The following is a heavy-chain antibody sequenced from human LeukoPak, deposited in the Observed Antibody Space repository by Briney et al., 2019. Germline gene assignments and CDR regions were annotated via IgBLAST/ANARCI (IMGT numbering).Heavy chain of an antibody. CDR2: SNAGNGNT. Sequence: GASVKVSCKASGYXFTSYAMHWVRQAPGQRLEWMGWSNAGNGNTEYSQEFQGRVTITRDTSASTAYMELSSLRSEDMAVYYCARGGDYGDSFDYWGQGTLVTVSS. CDR3: ARGGDYGDSFDY. V-gene: IGHV1-3*02. D-gene: IGHD4-17*01. CDR1: GYXFTSYA. J-gene: IGHJ4*02.